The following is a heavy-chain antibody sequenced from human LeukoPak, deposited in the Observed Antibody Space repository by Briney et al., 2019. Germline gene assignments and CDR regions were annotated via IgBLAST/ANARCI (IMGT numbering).Heavy chain of an antibody. D-gene: IGHD5/OR15-5a*01. CDR2: ISAYNGDT. CDR1: GYTFNTYG. CDR3: ARCRASLRTPPYWYFDL. V-gene: IGHV1-18*01. J-gene: IGHJ2*01. Sequence: ASVKVSCKASGYTFNTYGISWVRQAPGQGLAWMGWISAYNGDTNYAQKVQGRVTMTTDTSTSTVYTELRSLRSDDTAVYYCARCRASLRTPPYWYFDLWGRGTLVTVSS.